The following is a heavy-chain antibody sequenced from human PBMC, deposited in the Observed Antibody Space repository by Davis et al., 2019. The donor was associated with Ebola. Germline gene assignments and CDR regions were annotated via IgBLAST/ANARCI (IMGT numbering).Heavy chain of an antibody. J-gene: IGHJ4*02. CDR1: GGSISSGGYS. V-gene: IGHV4-30-2*03. Sequence: SETLSLTCAVSGGSISSGGYSWSWIRQPPGKGLEWIGYVYYTGSTYYNPSLKSRVTISVDTSKNQFSLKLSSVTAADTAVYYCARPAVGATDAIDYWGQGTLVTVSS. CDR3: ARPAVGATDAIDY. D-gene: IGHD1-26*01. CDR2: VYYTGST.